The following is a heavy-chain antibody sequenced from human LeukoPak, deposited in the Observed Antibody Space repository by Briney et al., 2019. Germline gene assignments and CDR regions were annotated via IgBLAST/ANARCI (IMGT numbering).Heavy chain of an antibody. CDR3: TRVVLVGTTYSYFDY. J-gene: IGHJ4*02. Sequence: GGSLRLSCAASGFTFSDHYMDWVGQAPGKGLEWVGRTRKKTNSYTTEYAASVKGRFTISRDDSKNSLYLQMNSLKAEDTAVYYCTRVVLVGTTYSYFDYWGQGTLVTVSS. D-gene: IGHD1-26*01. V-gene: IGHV3-72*01. CDR2: TRKKTNSYTT. CDR1: GFTFSDHY.